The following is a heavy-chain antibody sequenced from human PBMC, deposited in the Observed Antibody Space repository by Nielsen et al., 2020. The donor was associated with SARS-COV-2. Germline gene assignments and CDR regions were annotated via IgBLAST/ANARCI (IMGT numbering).Heavy chain of an antibody. V-gene: IGHV1-69*04. J-gene: IGHJ4*02. CDR2: IIPILGIA. CDR1: GGTFSSYA. CDR3: ASYMGLSSWYEIDY. Sequence: SVKVSCKASGGTFSSYAISWVRQAPGQGLEWMGRIIPILGIANYAQKFQGRVTITADKSTSTAYMELSSLRSEDTAVYYCASYMGLSSWYEIDYWGQGTLVTVSS. D-gene: IGHD6-13*01.